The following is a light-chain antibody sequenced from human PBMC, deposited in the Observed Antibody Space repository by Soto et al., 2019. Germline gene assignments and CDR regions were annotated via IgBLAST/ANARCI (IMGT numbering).Light chain of an antibody. Sequence: EIVLTQSPGTLSLSPGERATLSCRASQSVTSSYLAWYQQQPGQAPSLLIYAASSRATGIPDRFSGSGSGTDFILTISRLEPEDFAVYYCQQYGSSSLTFGGGTKVDIK. CDR3: QQYGSSSLT. J-gene: IGKJ4*01. CDR1: QSVTSSY. CDR2: AAS. V-gene: IGKV3-20*01.